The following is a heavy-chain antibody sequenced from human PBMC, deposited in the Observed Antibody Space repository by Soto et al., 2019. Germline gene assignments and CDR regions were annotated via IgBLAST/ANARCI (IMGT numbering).Heavy chain of an antibody. CDR1: GFSISSGGYY. CDR3: ATGTAGYSSGWLDY. CDR2: IYYSGST. Sequence: ASETLSLTCTFSGFSISSGGYYWSWIRQHPGKGLEWIGYIYYSGSTYYNPSLKSRVTISVDTSKNQFSLKLSSVTAADTAVYYCATGTAGYSSGWLDYWGQGTPVTVSS. D-gene: IGHD6-19*01. J-gene: IGHJ4*02. V-gene: IGHV4-31*03.